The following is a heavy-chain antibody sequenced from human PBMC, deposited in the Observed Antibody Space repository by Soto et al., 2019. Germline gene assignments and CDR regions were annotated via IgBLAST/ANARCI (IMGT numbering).Heavy chain of an antibody. CDR3: ARDQGWDDLVLGVGP. Sequence: GASVKVSCKAIGYSFTSHYMHWVRQAPGQGLEWMGTIFPGGVNMAYAQKFKGRVTMTKDTSTSTVYMELNSLTSEDTAVYYCARDQGWDDLVLGVGPWGQGTLVTVSS. J-gene: IGHJ5*02. CDR1: GYSFTSHY. CDR2: IFPGGVNM. D-gene: IGHD3-16*01. V-gene: IGHV1-46*03.